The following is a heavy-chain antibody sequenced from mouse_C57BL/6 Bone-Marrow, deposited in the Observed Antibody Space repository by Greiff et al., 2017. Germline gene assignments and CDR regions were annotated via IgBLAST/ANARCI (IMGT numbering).Heavy chain of an antibody. Sequence: EVKVVEPGGDLVKPGGSLKLSCAASGFTFSSYGMSWVPQTPDKRLEWVATISSGGSYTYYPDSVKGRFTISRDNAKNTLYLQMSSLKAEDTAMYYCARLNWAWFAYWGQGTLVTVSS. CDR3: ARLNWAWFAY. CDR1: GFTFSSYG. D-gene: IGHD4-1*01. J-gene: IGHJ3*01. V-gene: IGHV5-6*01. CDR2: ISSGGSYT.